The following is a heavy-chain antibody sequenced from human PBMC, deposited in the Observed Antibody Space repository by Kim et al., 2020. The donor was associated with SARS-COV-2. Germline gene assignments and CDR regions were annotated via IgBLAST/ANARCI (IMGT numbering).Heavy chain of an antibody. Sequence: ASVKVSCKASGYTFTSYGISWVRQAPGQGLEWMGWISAYNGNTNYAQKLQGRVTMTTDTSTSTAYMELRSLRSDDTAVYYCARVGPLVGATLYYYYYGMDVWGQGTTVTVSS. CDR2: ISAYNGNT. V-gene: IGHV1-18*01. J-gene: IGHJ6*02. CDR3: ARVGPLVGATLYYYYYGMDV. D-gene: IGHD1-26*01. CDR1: GYTFTSYG.